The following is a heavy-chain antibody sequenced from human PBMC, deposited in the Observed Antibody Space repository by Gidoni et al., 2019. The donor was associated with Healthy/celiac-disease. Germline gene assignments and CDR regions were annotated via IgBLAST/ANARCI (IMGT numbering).Heavy chain of an antibody. V-gene: IGHV1-69*01. CDR1: GGTFSSYA. CDR3: ARDKGVIVANNWFDP. D-gene: IGHD6-25*01. CDR2: SIPIVGKA. Sequence: HVPLLQSAAAVKKPGSSVEVSCKAAGGTFSSYAISWVRQDHGQGLEWMGGSIPIVGKANYARKYQGRVTITADEYTSTAYMELSSLRSEDTAVYYCARDKGVIVANNWFDPWGQGTLVTVSS. J-gene: IGHJ5*02.